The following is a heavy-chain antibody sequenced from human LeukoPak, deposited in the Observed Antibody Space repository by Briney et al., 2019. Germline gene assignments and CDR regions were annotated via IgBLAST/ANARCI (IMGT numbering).Heavy chain of an antibody. J-gene: IGHJ3*02. Sequence: GGSLRLSCAASGFTFSSYTMSWVRQAPGKGLEWVSTITTSDGNTYYADSVKGRFTISRDTSRNTLYLQMNSLRAEDTAVYYCAKSPPGVAPDAFDIWGQGTMVTVSS. CDR3: AKSPPGVAPDAFDI. CDR1: GFTFSSYT. V-gene: IGHV3-23*01. D-gene: IGHD1-14*01. CDR2: ITTSDGNT.